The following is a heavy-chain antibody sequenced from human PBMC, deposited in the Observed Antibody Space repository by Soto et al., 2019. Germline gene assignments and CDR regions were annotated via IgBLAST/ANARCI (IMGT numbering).Heavy chain of an antibody. V-gene: IGHV4-59*01. Sequence: QVQLQESGPGLVKPSETLSLTCTVSGGSISSYYWTWIRQPPGKGLEWIGYIYYSGNTNYNPSLKSRVTISVDTSKNQVSLKLSSVTAADTAVYFCARGRVWYDYWCQGTLVTVS. J-gene: IGHJ4*02. D-gene: IGHD3-16*01. CDR1: GGSISSYY. CDR2: IYYSGNT. CDR3: ARGRVWYDY.